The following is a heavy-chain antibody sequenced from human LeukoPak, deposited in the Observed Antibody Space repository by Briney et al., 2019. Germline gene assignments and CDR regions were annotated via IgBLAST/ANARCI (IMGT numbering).Heavy chain of an antibody. CDR3: AKDRDQYSYGFWSFDY. D-gene: IGHD5-18*01. V-gene: IGHV3-23*01. CDR1: GSTFSSYA. CDR2: ISGSGGST. Sequence: PGGSLRLSCAASGSTFSSYAMSWVRQAPGKGLEWVSAISGSGGSTYYADSVKGRFTISRDNSKNTLYLQMNSLRAEDTAVYYCAKDRDQYSYGFWSFDYWGQGTLVTVSS. J-gene: IGHJ4*02.